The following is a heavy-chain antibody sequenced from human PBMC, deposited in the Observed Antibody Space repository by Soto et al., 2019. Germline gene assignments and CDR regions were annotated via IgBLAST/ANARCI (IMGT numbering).Heavy chain of an antibody. CDR1: GGSISSYY. Sequence: QEQLQESGPGLGKPSETVSLTCTDCGGSISSYYWSWIRQPPGKVLEWIGYIYYSGSTNYNPSLKSRVTITVDTSKNQFSLKLSSVTAADTAVYYCARFQIGYSYDLIDYWGQGTLVTVSS. V-gene: IGHV4-59*01. D-gene: IGHD5-18*01. CDR3: ARFQIGYSYDLIDY. CDR2: IYYSGST. J-gene: IGHJ4*02.